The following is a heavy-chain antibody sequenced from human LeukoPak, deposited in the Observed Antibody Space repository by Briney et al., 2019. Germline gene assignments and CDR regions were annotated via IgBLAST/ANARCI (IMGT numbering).Heavy chain of an antibody. CDR3: ARVGGGWYVYYGMDV. CDR2: ITNDGSST. CDR1: GLTFSSHW. Sequence: GGSLRLSCAASGLTFSSHWMHWVRQAPGKGLVWVSRITNDGSSTTYADSVKGRFTISRDNSKNTLYLQMNSLRAEDTAVYYCARVGGGWYVYYGMDVWGQGTTVTVSS. D-gene: IGHD6-19*01. J-gene: IGHJ6*02. V-gene: IGHV3-74*01.